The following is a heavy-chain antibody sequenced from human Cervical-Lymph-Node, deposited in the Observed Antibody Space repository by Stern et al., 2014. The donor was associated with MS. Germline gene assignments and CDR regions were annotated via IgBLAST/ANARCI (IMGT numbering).Heavy chain of an antibody. D-gene: IGHD1-14*01. J-gene: IGHJ5*02. V-gene: IGHV5-51*03. Sequence: VQLVQSGAEVKKPGASLKISCKGSKYNFNTHWIAWVRQMPGKGLEWLGNIYPGNSDTRYNPSLQGQVSISADKSITTAYLHFSSLKASDSAMYFCARHGGPNWNHEAHNWFDPWGQGTLVTVSS. CDR3: ARHGGPNWNHEAHNWFDP. CDR1: KYNFNTHW. CDR2: IYPGNSDT.